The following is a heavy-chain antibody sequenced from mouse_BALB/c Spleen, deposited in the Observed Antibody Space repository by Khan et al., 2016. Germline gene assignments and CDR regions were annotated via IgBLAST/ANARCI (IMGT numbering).Heavy chain of an antibody. Sequence: QIQLVQSGPELKKPGETVKISCKASGYTFTNYGMNWVKQAPGKGLKWMGWINTYTGEPTYADDFKGRFAFSLETSASTAYLQINNLKNEDTATYFCARRYGNYYAMDYWGPGTSVTVSS. J-gene: IGHJ4*01. V-gene: IGHV9-3-1*01. CDR3: ARRYGNYYAMDY. CDR2: INTYTGEP. D-gene: IGHD2-10*02. CDR1: GYTFTNYG.